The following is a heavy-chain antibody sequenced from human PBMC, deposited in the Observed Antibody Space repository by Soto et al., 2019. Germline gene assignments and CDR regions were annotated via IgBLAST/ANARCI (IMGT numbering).Heavy chain of an antibody. J-gene: IGHJ4*02. D-gene: IGHD6-13*01. CDR3: AKRVMYSSSSFYFEY. CDR2: ITSGGGST. V-gene: IGHV3-23*01. Sequence: GGSLRLSCAASGFTFSSYAMSWVRQAPGKGLEWVSSITSGGGSTYYADSVKGRFTISRDNSKNPLYLQMNRLRAEDTAVYYCAKRVMYSSSSFYFEYWGQGTLVTVSS. CDR1: GFTFSSYA.